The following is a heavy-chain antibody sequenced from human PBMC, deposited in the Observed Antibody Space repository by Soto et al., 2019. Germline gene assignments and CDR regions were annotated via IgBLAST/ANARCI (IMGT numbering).Heavy chain of an antibody. J-gene: IGHJ4*02. CDR1: GGTFSSYA. CDR3: ATNYPYAAWSRDGPLCYFDY. V-gene: IGHV1-69*13. Sequence: GASVKVSCKASGGTFSSYAISWVRQAPGQGLEWMGGIIPIFGTANYAQKFQGRVTITADESTSTAYMGLSSLRSEDTAVYYCATNYPYAAWSRDGPLCYFDYWGQGTLVTVSS. CDR2: IIPIFGTA. D-gene: IGHD1-7*01.